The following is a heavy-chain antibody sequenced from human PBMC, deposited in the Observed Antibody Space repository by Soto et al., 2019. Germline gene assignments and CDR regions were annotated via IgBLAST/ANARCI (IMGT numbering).Heavy chain of an antibody. Sequence: PSETLSLTCPVSGGSISSYYWCWFRQPPGKGLEWIGHINYSGSFYHDPSLKSRVTMSLDTSKHQFSLRLSSVTAVDTAVYYCARIATTTLGGPIDYWGRGTLVTVSS. D-gene: IGHD4-4*01. CDR1: GGSISSYY. CDR2: INYSGSF. V-gene: IGHV4-59*04. CDR3: ARIATTTLGGPIDY. J-gene: IGHJ4*02.